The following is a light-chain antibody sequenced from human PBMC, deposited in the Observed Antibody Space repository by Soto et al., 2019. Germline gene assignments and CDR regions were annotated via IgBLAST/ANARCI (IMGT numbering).Light chain of an antibody. V-gene: IGKV3-20*01. Sequence: ETVLTQSPGTLSLSLGERATLSCRASQTIRSNYLAWYRQTPGQAPRLLIYGASNRATGIPVRFSGSGSGKQFTIISSRLEPEDFALYYCQQYGSSAWTCGQGTEVEIK. J-gene: IGKJ1*01. CDR2: GAS. CDR1: QTIRSNY. CDR3: QQYGSSAWT.